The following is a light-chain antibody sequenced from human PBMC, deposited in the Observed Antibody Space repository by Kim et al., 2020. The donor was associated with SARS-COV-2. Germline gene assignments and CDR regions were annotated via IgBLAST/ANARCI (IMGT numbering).Light chain of an antibody. J-gene: IGKJ3*01. V-gene: IGKV1-NL1*01. CDR2: AAS. CDR1: QGISNS. CDR3: QQYYSTLWFT. Sequence: DIQMTQSPSSLSASVGDRVTITCRASQGISNSLAWYQQKPGKAPKLLLYAASRLESGVPSRFSGSGSGTDYTLTISSLQPEDFATYYCQQYYSTLWFTFGPGTKVDIK.